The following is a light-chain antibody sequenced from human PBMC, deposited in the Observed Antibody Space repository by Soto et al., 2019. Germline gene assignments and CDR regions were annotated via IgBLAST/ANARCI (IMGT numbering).Light chain of an antibody. CDR1: QDIGNF. V-gene: IGKV1-33*01. CDR3: QHYNNWPPYT. Sequence: DIQMTQSLPTLSASVGDRVTITCQASQDIGNFLSWYQQKPGKVPKLLIFDASNLETGVPSRFSGSGSGTEFTLTVSSLQSEDFGVYYCQHYNNWPPYTFGQGTNLEIK. CDR2: DAS. J-gene: IGKJ2*01.